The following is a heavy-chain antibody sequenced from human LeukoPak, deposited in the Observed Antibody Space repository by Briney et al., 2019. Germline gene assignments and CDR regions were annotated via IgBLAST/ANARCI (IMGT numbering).Heavy chain of an antibody. D-gene: IGHD2-21*02. CDR2: ITPSGVST. CDR3: ARGNCGGDCYSGGSFDY. CDR1: GYTFTNYY. J-gene: IGHJ4*02. Sequence: ASVKVSCKASGYTFTNYYIHWVPQAPGQGLEWMGIITPSGVSTGYPQMFQGRVTMPMHTSTRTVHLELRRLRCEDTAVFFCARGNCGGDCYSGGSFDYWGQGTLVTVSS. V-gene: IGHV1-46*01.